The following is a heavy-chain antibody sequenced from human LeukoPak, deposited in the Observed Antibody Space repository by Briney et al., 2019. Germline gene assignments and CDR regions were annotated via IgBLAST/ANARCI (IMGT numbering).Heavy chain of an antibody. V-gene: IGHV3-33*01. CDR2: IWYDGSNK. D-gene: IGHD2-21*02. CDR3: ARDLGIGCGGDCYSNWFDP. J-gene: IGHJ5*02. Sequence: HPGGSLRLSCAASGFTFSSYGMHWVRQAPGKGLEWVAVIWYDGSNKYYADSVKGRFTISRDNSKNTLYLQMNSLRAEDTAVYYCARDLGIGCGGDCYSNWFDPWGQGTLVTVSS. CDR1: GFTFSSYG.